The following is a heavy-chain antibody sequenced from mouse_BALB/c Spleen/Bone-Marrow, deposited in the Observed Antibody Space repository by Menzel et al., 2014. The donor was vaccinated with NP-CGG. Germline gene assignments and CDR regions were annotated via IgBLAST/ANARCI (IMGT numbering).Heavy chain of an antibody. CDR3: ARAHYDYVLFDY. V-gene: IGHV2-9*02. CDR2: IWAGGST. Sequence: VKLMESGPGLVAPSQSLSITCTVSGFSLTTYGSHWVRQPPGKGLEWLGVIWAGGSTNYNSALMSRLSISKDNSKSQVFLKMNSLQTDDTAMYYCARAHYDYVLFDYWGQGTTLTVSS. D-gene: IGHD2-4*01. CDR1: GFSLTTYG. J-gene: IGHJ2*01.